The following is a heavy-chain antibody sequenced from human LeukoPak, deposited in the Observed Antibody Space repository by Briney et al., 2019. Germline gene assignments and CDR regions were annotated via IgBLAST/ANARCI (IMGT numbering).Heavy chain of an antibody. CDR1: GDSINSGVSY. Sequence: SETLSLTCSVSGDSINSGVSYWAWIRQPPGKGLEWIGTIYYSGSAGSTYYNPSLKSRVTISVDTSKNQFSLNLSSVTAADTAMYYCARHLYDKTGRPLDSWGHGTLVTVSS. CDR2: IYYSGSAGST. J-gene: IGHJ5*01. CDR3: ARHLYDKTGRPLDS. V-gene: IGHV4-39*01. D-gene: IGHD3-9*01.